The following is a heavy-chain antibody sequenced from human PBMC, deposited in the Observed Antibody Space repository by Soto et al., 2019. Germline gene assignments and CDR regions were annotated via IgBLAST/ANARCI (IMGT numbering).Heavy chain of an antibody. CDR3: ARPYSSGWYFFDY. Sequence: PSETLSLTCAASGGSISSAGYSWTWIRQPPGKGLEWIGYFYHSGSTYYNPSLKSRVTISVDRSKNQFSLKLSSVTASDTAMYYCARPYSSGWYFFDYWGQGTPVTVSS. D-gene: IGHD6-19*01. CDR2: FYHSGST. CDR1: GGSISSAGYS. J-gene: IGHJ4*02. V-gene: IGHV4-30-2*01.